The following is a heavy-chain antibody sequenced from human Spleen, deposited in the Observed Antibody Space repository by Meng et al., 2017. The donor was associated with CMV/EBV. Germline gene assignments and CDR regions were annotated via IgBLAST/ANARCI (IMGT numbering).Heavy chain of an antibody. V-gene: IGHV1-46*01. CDR3: ARGGVVVAGTPVVYYHGMDV. CDR1: GYTFTSYY. CDR2: INPSGGST. Sequence: ASVKVSCKASGYTFTSYYMHRVRQAPGQGLEWMGIINPSGGSTSYAQKFQGRVTMTRDTSTSTVYMELSSLRSEDTAVYYCARGGVVVAGTPVVYYHGMDVWGQGTTVTV. J-gene: IGHJ6*02. D-gene: IGHD2-15*01.